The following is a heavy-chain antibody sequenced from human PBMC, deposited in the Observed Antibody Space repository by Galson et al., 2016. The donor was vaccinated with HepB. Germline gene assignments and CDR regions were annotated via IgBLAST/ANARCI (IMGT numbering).Heavy chain of an antibody. CDR2: ISSSGSTR. CDR3: VRVNSGNHDAFDI. CDR1: GFTFSDYY. V-gene: IGHV3-11*01. Sequence: SLRLSCAASGFTFSDYYMSWIRQAPGKGLEWVSYISSSGSTRYYADSVKGRFTISRDNAKESLYLQLNSLRAEDAAVYYCVRVNSGNHDAFDIWGQGTMVTVSA. J-gene: IGHJ3*02. D-gene: IGHD5-12*01.